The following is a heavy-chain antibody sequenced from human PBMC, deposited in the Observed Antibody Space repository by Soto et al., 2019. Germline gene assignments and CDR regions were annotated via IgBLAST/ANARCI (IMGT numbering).Heavy chain of an antibody. D-gene: IGHD2-15*01. J-gene: IGHJ1*01. Sequence: EVQLVESGGGLAQPGRSLRLTCIGSGFRFEDFNMHWVRQAPGKGLEWVSGINWNGGRIAYADSVKGRFTVSRDNSEKSLYLQMNSLRVEDSALYYCVKTRGGGEGRAENRYFQNWGQGSLVLVSS. CDR3: VKTRGGGEGRAENRYFQN. CDR1: GFRFEDFN. CDR2: INWNGGRI. V-gene: IGHV3-9*01.